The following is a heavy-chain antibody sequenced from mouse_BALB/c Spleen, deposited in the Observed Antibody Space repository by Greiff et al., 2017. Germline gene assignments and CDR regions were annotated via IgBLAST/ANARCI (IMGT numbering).Heavy chain of an antibody. V-gene: IGHV3-6*02. J-gene: IGHJ3*01. Sequence: EVQRVESGPGLVKPSQSLSLTCSVTGYSITSGYYWNWIRQFPGNKLEWMGYISYDGSNNYNPSLKHRISITRDTSKNQFFLKLNSLPPADKATYYCARDQDSFAYWGQGTLVTVSA. D-gene: IGHD3-2*02. CDR3: ARDQDSFAY. CDR1: GYSITSGYY. CDR2: ISYDGSN.